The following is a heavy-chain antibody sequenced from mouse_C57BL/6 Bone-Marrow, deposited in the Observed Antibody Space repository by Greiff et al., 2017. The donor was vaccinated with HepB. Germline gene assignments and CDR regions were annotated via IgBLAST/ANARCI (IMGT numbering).Heavy chain of an antibody. J-gene: IGHJ3*01. CDR1: GYTFTSYW. Sequence: VQLQQPGAELVKPGASVKMSCKASGYTFTSYWITWVKQRPGQGLEWIGDIYPGSGSTNYNEKFKSKATLTVDTSSSTAYMQLSSLTSEDSAVYYCARGSIYYYTWFAYWGQGTLVTVSA. CDR2: IYPGSGST. CDR3: ARGSIYYYTWFAY. D-gene: IGHD1-1*01. V-gene: IGHV1-55*01.